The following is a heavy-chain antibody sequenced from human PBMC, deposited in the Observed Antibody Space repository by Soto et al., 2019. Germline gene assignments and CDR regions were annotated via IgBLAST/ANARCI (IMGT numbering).Heavy chain of an antibody. J-gene: IGHJ4*02. Sequence: GGSLRLSCAASGFTFSSYAMSWVRQAPGKGLEWVSAISGSGGSTYYADSVKGRFTISRDNSKNTLYLQMNSLRAEDTAVYYCAKISLNWHSLDHFDYWGQGTLVTVSS. D-gene: IGHD1-7*01. CDR3: AKISLNWHSLDHFDY. CDR2: ISGSGGST. V-gene: IGHV3-23*01. CDR1: GFTFSSYA.